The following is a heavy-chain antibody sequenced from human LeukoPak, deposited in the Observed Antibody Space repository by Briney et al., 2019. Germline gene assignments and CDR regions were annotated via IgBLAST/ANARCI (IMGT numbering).Heavy chain of an antibody. J-gene: IGHJ5*02. CDR1: GGSISSSNL. CDR2: IYHSGST. V-gene: IGHV4-4*02. Sequence: PSETLSLTCAVSGGSISSSNLWSWVRQPPGKGLEWIGEIYHSGSTNYNPSLKSRVTMSVDKSKNQISLKLSSVTAADTAVYYCARSFRYSGYGYWFDPWGQGTQVTVSS. CDR3: ARSFRYSGYGYWFDP. D-gene: IGHD5-12*01.